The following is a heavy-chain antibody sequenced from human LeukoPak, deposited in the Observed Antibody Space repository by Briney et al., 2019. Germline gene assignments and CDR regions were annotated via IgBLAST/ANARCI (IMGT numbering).Heavy chain of an antibody. J-gene: IGHJ3*02. D-gene: IGHD6-25*01. V-gene: IGHV4-59*08. CDR3: ARQGGNSGPFDI. Sequence: PSETLSLTCTVTGGSTTRYYWSWIRQSPGKGLEWIGYIYDSGTSDPTTYNPTFKSRVTISLDTSKNQFSLSLRSVIDADTAVYYCARQGGNSGPFDIWGQGTMATVSS. CDR2: IYDSGTSDPT. CDR1: GGSTTRYY.